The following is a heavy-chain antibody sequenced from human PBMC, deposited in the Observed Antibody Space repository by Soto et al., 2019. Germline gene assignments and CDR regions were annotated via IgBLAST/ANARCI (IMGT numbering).Heavy chain of an antibody. D-gene: IGHD6-13*01. Sequence: QVQLQQWGAGLLKPSETLSLTCAVYGGSFSGYYWSWIRQPPGKGLEWIGEINHSGSTNYNPSRKSRVTISVDTSKNQFSLKLSSVTAADTAVYYCARAYSSSRSKYFQHWGQGTLVTVSS. CDR2: INHSGST. V-gene: IGHV4-34*01. J-gene: IGHJ1*01. CDR1: GGSFSGYY. CDR3: ARAYSSSRSKYFQH.